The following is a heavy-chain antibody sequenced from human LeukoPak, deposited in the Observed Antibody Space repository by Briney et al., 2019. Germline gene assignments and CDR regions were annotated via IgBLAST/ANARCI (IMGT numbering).Heavy chain of an antibody. Sequence: ASVKVSCKASGYTFTGYYMHWVRQAPGQGLEWMGWINPNSGGTNYAQKFQGRVTMTRDTSISTAYMELSRLRSDDTAVYYCARDLLGTMVRGTWGQGTMVTVPS. J-gene: IGHJ3*01. CDR1: GYTFTGYY. CDR3: ARDLLGTMVRGT. V-gene: IGHV1-2*02. D-gene: IGHD3-10*01. CDR2: INPNSGGT.